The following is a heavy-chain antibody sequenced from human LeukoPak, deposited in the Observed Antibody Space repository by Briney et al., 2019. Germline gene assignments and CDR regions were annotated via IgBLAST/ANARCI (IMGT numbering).Heavy chain of an antibody. V-gene: IGHV4-59*12. CDR3: ARLAVAGTLDY. Sequence: SETLSLTCTVSGGSISSYYWSWIRQPPGKGLEWIGEIYHSGSTNYNPSLKSRVTISVDKSKNQFSLKLSSVTAADTAVYYCARLAVAGTLDYWGQGTLVTVSS. CDR2: IYHSGST. D-gene: IGHD6-19*01. J-gene: IGHJ4*02. CDR1: GGSISSYY.